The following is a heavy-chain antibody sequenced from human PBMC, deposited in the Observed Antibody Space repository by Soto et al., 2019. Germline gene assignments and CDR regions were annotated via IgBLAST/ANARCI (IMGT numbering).Heavy chain of an antibody. Sequence: EVQLVESGGGLGKPGGSLRLSCAASGFTFGDYTMHWVRQASGKGLEWVSSISSSSSYIYYADSVKGRFTISRDNAKNSLALQMNSLRAEDTAVYYCARAYGDYSFGDYWGQGSLVTVSS. D-gene: IGHD4-17*01. J-gene: IGHJ4*02. CDR3: ARAYGDYSFGDY. CDR2: ISSSSSYI. V-gene: IGHV3-21*01. CDR1: GFTFGDYT.